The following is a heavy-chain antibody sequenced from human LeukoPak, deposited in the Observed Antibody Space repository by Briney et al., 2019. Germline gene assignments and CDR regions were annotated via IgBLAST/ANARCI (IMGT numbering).Heavy chain of an antibody. CDR1: GGSISSYY. CDR3: ARAPYYDFWSGPRAYYYYYMDV. D-gene: IGHD3-3*01. V-gene: IGHV4-4*07. Sequence: PSETLSLTCTVSGGSISSYYWSWIRQPAGKGLEWFGRIYTSGSTNYNPSLKSRATISVDTSKNQFSLKLSSVTAADTAVYYCARAPYYDFWSGPRAYYYYYMDVWGKGPTVTVSS. J-gene: IGHJ6*03. CDR2: IYTSGST.